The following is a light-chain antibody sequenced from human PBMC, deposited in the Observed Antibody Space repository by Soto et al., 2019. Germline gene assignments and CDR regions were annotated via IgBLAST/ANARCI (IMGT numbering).Light chain of an antibody. CDR3: MQGSRWPYT. Sequence: DIVLTQFSRSLAVTLGQPASISCRSSQSPVATDGNTYLNWFLQRPGQSPRRLIYKISDRDSGVPDRFSGSGSGTYFTLKISRVEAEDVGIYYCMQGSRWPYTFGQGTKLAIK. J-gene: IGKJ2*01. CDR2: KIS. V-gene: IGKV2-30*01. CDR1: QSPVATDGNTY.